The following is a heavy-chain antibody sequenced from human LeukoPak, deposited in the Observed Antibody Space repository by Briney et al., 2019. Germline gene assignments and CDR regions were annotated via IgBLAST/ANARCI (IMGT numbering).Heavy chain of an antibody. V-gene: IGHV4-30-4*08. D-gene: IGHD3-9*01. Sequence: SQTLCLTCTVSGGSISSGDYYWSWIRQPPGKGLEWIGYIYYSGSTYYNPSLKSRVTISVDTSKNQFSLKLSSVTAADTAVYYCARELRYFDRLGFDYWGQGTLVTVSS. CDR1: GGSISSGDYY. CDR3: ARELRYFDRLGFDY. J-gene: IGHJ4*02. CDR2: IYYSGST.